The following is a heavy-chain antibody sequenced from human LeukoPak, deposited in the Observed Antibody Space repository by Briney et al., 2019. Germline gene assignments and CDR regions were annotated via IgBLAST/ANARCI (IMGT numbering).Heavy chain of an antibody. V-gene: IGHV3-9*01. Sequence: SLRLSCAASGFTFDDYAMHWVRQAPGKGLEWVSGISWNSGSIGYADSVKGRFTISRDNAKNSLYLQMNSLRAEDTALYYCAKDISYGSGSYMDYWGQGTLVTVSS. J-gene: IGHJ4*02. D-gene: IGHD3-10*01. CDR3: AKDISYGSGSYMDY. CDR1: GFTFDDYA. CDR2: ISWNSGSI.